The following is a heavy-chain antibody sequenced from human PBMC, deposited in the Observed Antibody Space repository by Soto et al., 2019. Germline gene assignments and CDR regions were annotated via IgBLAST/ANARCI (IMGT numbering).Heavy chain of an antibody. CDR1: GGSFSGYY. D-gene: IGHD5-18*01. CDR2: INHSGST. J-gene: IGHJ4*02. V-gene: IGHV4-34*01. CDR3: ARGLRGYSYGHSFDY. Sequence: PSETLSLTCAVYGGSFSGYYWSWIRQPPGKGLEWIGEINHSGSTNYNPSLKSRVTISVDTSKNQFSLKLSSVTAADTAVYYCARGLRGYSYGHSFDYWGQGTLVTVSS.